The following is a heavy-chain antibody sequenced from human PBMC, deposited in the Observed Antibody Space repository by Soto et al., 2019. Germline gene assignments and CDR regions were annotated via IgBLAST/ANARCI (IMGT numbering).Heavy chain of an antibody. J-gene: IGHJ5*02. CDR1: GGSVSSGSYY. Sequence: SETLSLTCTVSGGSVSSGSYYWSWIRQPPGKGLEWIGYIYYSGSTNYNPSLKSRVTISVDTSKNQFSLKLSSVTAADTAVYYFATESRSIVVVVAATGPTWFDPWGQGTLVTVSS. CDR2: IYYSGST. CDR3: ATESRSIVVVVAATGPTWFDP. D-gene: IGHD2-15*01. V-gene: IGHV4-61*01.